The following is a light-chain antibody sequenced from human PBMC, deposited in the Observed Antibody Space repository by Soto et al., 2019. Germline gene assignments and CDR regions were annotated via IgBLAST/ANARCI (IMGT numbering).Light chain of an antibody. V-gene: IGKV3-15*01. CDR1: QRLSSN. J-gene: IGKJ4*01. CDR3: QQHANWPLT. Sequence: EIVMTQSPATLSVSPGERATLSCRASQRLSSNLAWYQQKPGQAPRLLTYGVSTRATGVPARFSGSGSGTDFTLTISSLEPEDFAVYYCQQHANWPLTFGGGTKVDIK. CDR2: GVS.